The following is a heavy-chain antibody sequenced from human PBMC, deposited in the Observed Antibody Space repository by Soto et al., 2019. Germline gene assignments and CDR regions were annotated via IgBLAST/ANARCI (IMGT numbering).Heavy chain of an antibody. CDR1: GFTFSSYA. D-gene: IGHD1-1*01. V-gene: IGHV3-23*01. J-gene: IGHJ4*02. CDR2: ISGSGGGT. CDR3: AKFGMATTKRSPPYYIDY. Sequence: GGSLRLSCAASGFTFSSYAMSGVRQAPGKGLEWVSSISGSGGGTYYADSVKGRFTFSRDNSKNTLYLQMNSLRAEDTAVYYCAKFGMATTKRSPPYYIDYWGQGALVTAPQ.